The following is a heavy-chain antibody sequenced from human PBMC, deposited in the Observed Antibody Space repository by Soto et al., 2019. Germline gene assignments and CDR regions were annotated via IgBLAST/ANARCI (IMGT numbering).Heavy chain of an antibody. Sequence: QVQLVESGGGVVQPGRSLRLSCAASGFTFSSYAMHWVRQAPGKGLEWVAVISYDGSNKYYADSVKGRFTISRDNYKNALYLQMNVMRAEDTAVYYCATTGGGILYYFDYWGQGTLVTVSS. CDR3: ATTGGGILYYFDY. CDR2: ISYDGSNK. CDR1: GFTFSSYA. D-gene: IGHD2-15*01. V-gene: IGHV3-30-3*01. J-gene: IGHJ4*02.